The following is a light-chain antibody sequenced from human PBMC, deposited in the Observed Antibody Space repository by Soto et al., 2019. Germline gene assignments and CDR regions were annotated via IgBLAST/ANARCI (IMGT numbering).Light chain of an antibody. CDR2: AAS. V-gene: IGKV1-5*01. Sequence: DIQMSQSPSTLSASVGDGASLTCRASQDISIWLAWYQHKPGQPPKLLIYAASTLQTGVPSRFSGSRSGTEFTLTISSLQTDDFATHYCQHYNSYSETFGQGTKVDIK. CDR3: QHYNSYSET. CDR1: QDISIW. J-gene: IGKJ1*01.